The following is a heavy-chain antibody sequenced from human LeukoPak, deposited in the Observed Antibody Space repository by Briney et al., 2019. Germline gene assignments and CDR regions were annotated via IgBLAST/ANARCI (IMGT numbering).Heavy chain of an antibody. Sequence: GGSLRLSCAASGFTFSSYAMSWVRQAPGKGLEWVSVIYSGGSTYYADSVKGRFTISRDNSKNTLYLQMNSLRAEDTAVYYCARDFTDGADYWGQGTLVTVSS. V-gene: IGHV3-53*01. CDR2: IYSGGST. CDR1: GFTFSSYA. CDR3: ARDFTDGADY. D-gene: IGHD4/OR15-4a*01. J-gene: IGHJ4*02.